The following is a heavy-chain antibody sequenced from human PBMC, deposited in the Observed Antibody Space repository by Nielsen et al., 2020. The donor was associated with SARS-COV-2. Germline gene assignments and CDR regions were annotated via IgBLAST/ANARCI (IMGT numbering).Heavy chain of an antibody. J-gene: IGHJ6*02. CDR2: IIPIFGTA. Sequence: SVKVSCKTSGGTFSSYTISWVRQAPGQGLEWMGGIIPIFGTANYAQKFQGRVTITADESTSTAYMELSSLRSEDTAVYYCARDVGYCSGGSCSYYYYGMDVWGQGTTVTVSS. V-gene: IGHV1-69*13. CDR1: GGTFSSYT. CDR3: ARDVGYCSGGSCSYYYYGMDV. D-gene: IGHD2-15*01.